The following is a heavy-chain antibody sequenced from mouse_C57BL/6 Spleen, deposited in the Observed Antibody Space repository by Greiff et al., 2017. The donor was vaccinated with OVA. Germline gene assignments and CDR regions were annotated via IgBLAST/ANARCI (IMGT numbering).Heavy chain of an antibody. J-gene: IGHJ3*01. CDR1: GFTFSSYA. Sequence: EVKVVESGGGLVKPGGSLKLSCAASGFTFSSYAMSWVRQTPEKRLEWVATISDGGSYTYYPDNVKGRFTISRDNAKNNLYLQMSHLKSEDTAMYYCARDITGTFAYWGQGTLVTVSA. CDR3: ARDITGTFAY. D-gene: IGHD4-1*01. V-gene: IGHV5-4*01. CDR2: ISDGGSYT.